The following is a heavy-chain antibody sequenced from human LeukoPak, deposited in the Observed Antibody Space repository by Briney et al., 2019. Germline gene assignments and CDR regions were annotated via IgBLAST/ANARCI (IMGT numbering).Heavy chain of an antibody. CDR2: ISYDGSNK. CDR3: ARDTCDGGSCYVYYFDY. J-gene: IGHJ4*02. V-gene: IGHV3-30*04. D-gene: IGHD2-15*01. Sequence: GGSLRLSCAASGFTFSSYAMHWVRQAPGKGLEWVAVISYDGSNKYYADSVKGRFTISRDNSKNTLYPQMNSLRAEDTAVYYCARDTCDGGSCYVYYFDYWGQGTLVTVSS. CDR1: GFTFSSYA.